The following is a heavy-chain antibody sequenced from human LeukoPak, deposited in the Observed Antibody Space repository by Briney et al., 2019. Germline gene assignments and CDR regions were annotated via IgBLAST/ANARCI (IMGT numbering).Heavy chain of an antibody. CDR1: GFTFSSHW. J-gene: IGHJ4*02. D-gene: IGHD4-17*01. V-gene: IGHV3-74*01. CDR2: INSDGSSI. Sequence: PGGSLRLSCAASGFTFSSHWMHRVRQAPGKGLVWVSRINSDGSSISYADSVKGRFTISRDNAKNTLYLQMNSLRAEDTAVYYCARQTTTVTSHFDYWGQGTLVTVSS. CDR3: ARQTTTVTSHFDY.